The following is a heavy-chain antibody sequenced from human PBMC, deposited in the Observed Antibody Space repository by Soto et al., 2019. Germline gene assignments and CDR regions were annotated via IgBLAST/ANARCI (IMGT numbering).Heavy chain of an antibody. CDR1: GFTFSSCA. Sequence: GGSLRLSCAASGFTFSSCAMSWVRQAPGKGLEWVSAISGSGGSTYYADSVKGRFTISRDNSKNTLYLQMSSLRAEDTAVYYCATPSIYDSSGYPHFDYWGQGTLVTVSS. J-gene: IGHJ4*02. CDR3: ATPSIYDSSGYPHFDY. V-gene: IGHV3-23*01. D-gene: IGHD3-22*01. CDR2: ISGSGGST.